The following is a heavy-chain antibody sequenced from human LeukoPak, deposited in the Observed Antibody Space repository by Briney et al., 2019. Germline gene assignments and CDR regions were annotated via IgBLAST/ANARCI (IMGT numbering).Heavy chain of an antibody. V-gene: IGHV1-8*01. CDR3: ARDSSIVVVPAAMGTFYYYYGMDV. Sequence: SVKVSCKASGYTFTSYDINWVRQATGQGLEWMGWMNPNSGNTGYAQKLQGRVTMTTDTSTSTAYMELRSLRSDDTAVYYCARDSSIVVVPAAMGTFYYYYGMDVWGQGTTVTVSS. CDR2: MNPNSGNT. D-gene: IGHD2-2*01. CDR1: GYTFTSYD. J-gene: IGHJ6*02.